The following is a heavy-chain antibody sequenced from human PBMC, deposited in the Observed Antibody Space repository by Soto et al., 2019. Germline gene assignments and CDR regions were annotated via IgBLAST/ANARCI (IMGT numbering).Heavy chain of an antibody. CDR1: RFRFSAYG. J-gene: IGHJ4*01. Sequence: QVKLVESGGAVVQSGRSLRLSCTASRFRFSAYGMHWVRQAPGKGLEWVALISDDGKTQFFTDSVEGRFTISRDNSRNTLYLKRNSLRPEDTAVYYCVKGGYKTGWPPFDHWGHGTRVTVSS. CDR2: ISDDGKTQ. V-gene: IGHV3-30*18. D-gene: IGHD6-19*01. CDR3: VKGGYKTGWPPFDH.